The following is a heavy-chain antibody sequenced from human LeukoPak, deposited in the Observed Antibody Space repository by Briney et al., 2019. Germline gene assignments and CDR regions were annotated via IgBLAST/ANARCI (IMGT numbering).Heavy chain of an antibody. V-gene: IGHV3-23*01. J-gene: IGHJ4*02. CDR1: GFTFSSYS. Sequence: GGSLRLACAASGFTFSSYSMSWVRQAPGKVLEWVSAISGRGGSTYYADSVKGRFTICRNHHNNTHYLQINRLRAEDTAVYYRAKELRLTNHCHSSGYTYWRQGTMVTVPS. CDR2: ISGRGGST. CDR3: AKELRLTNHCHSSGYTY. D-gene: IGHD3-22*01.